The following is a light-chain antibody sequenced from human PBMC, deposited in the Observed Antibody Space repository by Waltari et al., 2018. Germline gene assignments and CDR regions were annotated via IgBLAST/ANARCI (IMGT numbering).Light chain of an antibody. V-gene: IGKV1-5*03. CDR2: KAS. J-gene: IGKJ1*01. CDR3: LQYNSYSWT. Sequence: LSASVGDRVTITCRASQTISNWLAWCQQKPGKAPKLLIYKASGLESGVPSRFSGSGSGTDFTLTISSLQPEDVGTYYCLQYNSYSWTFGHGTKVEI. CDR1: QTISNW.